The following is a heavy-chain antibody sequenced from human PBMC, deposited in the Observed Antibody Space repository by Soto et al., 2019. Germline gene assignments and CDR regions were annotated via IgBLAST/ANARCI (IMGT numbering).Heavy chain of an antibody. Sequence: GESLKISCEGSGYGFSNYWIAWVRQMPGKGLEWLGIIFPEDSDTRYTPSLQGQVTISADKSINTAYLQWSSLKASDTATYYCARLFRNYYSGIDVWGQGTPVTVSS. CDR2: IFPEDSDT. D-gene: IGHD3-10*01. V-gene: IGHV5-51*01. CDR3: ARLFRNYYSGIDV. CDR1: GYGFSNYW. J-gene: IGHJ6*02.